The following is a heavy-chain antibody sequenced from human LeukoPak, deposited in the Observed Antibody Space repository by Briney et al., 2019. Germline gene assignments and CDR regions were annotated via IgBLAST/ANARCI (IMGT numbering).Heavy chain of an antibody. D-gene: IGHD6-13*01. V-gene: IGHV3-23*01. CDR2: ISGSGSST. CDR1: GFTFSSHA. Sequence: GGSLRLSCAASGFTFSSHAMSWVRQAPGEGLEWVSGISGSGSSTFYADSVKGRFTISRDSSKNTLYLQMNSLRVEDTAMYYCVRPPPGYSSSWFYFHSWDQGTLVTVSS. CDR3: VRPPPGYSSSWFYFHS. J-gene: IGHJ4*02.